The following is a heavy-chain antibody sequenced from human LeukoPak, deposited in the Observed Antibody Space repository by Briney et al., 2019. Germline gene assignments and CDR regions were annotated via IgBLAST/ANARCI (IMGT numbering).Heavy chain of an antibody. Sequence: PSETLSLTCTVSGPIIGYYWTWIRQPPGRGLEWIACINNSGRTKYNPSLQSRVTISLDTSKNHLALQLRSVTAADTAVYYCARLLDYDNSGDPDFFDIWGQGTLVTVSS. CDR2: INNSGRT. CDR1: GPIIGYY. J-gene: IGHJ3*02. CDR3: ARLLDYDNSGDPDFFDI. D-gene: IGHD3-22*01. V-gene: IGHV4-59*01.